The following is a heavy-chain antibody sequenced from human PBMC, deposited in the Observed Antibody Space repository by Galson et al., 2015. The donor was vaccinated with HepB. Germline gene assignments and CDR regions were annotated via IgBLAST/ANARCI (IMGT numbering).Heavy chain of an antibody. Sequence: SLRLSCAASGFTFSSYAMSWVRQAPGKGLEWVSAISGSGGSTYYADSVKGRFTISRDNSKNTLYLQMNSLRAEDTAVYYCAGRAIEYYYDSSGYWGTLLYWGQGTLVTVSS. CDR2: ISGSGGST. V-gene: IGHV3-23*01. CDR1: GFTFSSYA. J-gene: IGHJ4*02. CDR3: AGRAIEYYYDSSGYWGTLLY. D-gene: IGHD3-22*01.